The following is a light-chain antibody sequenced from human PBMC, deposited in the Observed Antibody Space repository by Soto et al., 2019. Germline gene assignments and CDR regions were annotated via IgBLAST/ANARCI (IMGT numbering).Light chain of an antibody. Sequence: QSALTQPASVSGSPGQSITISCTGTSSDVATFNLVSWYQQYPGKAPKLMIYEGSKRPSGVSNRFSGSRSGNTASLTISGLQAEDEADYYCCSYTTNIAPYVFGTGTKVTVL. V-gene: IGLV2-14*02. CDR1: SSDVATFNL. CDR2: EGS. J-gene: IGLJ1*01. CDR3: CSYTTNIAPYV.